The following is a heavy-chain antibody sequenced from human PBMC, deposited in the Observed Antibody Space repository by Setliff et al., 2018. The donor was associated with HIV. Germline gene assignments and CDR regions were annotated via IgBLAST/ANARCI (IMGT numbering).Heavy chain of an antibody. CDR3: AITSRGYSLQRGGAFDI. D-gene: IGHD3-22*01. Sequence: SVKVSCKASGGSFRNYAISWVRQAPGQGLEWMGGRSPIFSTTNYAQKFQGRVTITTDESTSRAYMELSSLRSEDTADYYCAITSRGYSLQRGGAFDIWGQGTLVTVSS. CDR2: RSPIFSTT. V-gene: IGHV1-69*05. J-gene: IGHJ3*02. CDR1: GGSFRNYA.